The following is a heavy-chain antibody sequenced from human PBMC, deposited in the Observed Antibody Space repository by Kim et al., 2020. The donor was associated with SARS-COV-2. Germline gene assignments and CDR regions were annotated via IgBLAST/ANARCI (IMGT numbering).Heavy chain of an antibody. CDR1: GFTFSDSA. V-gene: IGHV3-73*01. CDR2: IRSKANTYAT. Sequence: GGSLRLSCAASGFTFSDSAIHWVRQASGNGLEWVGRIRSKANTYATAYAASVKGRFTISRDDSKNTAYPQMNSLKTEDTAVYFCTRVPGTPLAFWDAFDIWGQGTMVTVSS. J-gene: IGHJ3*02. CDR3: TRVPGTPLAFWDAFDI. D-gene: IGHD1-1*01.